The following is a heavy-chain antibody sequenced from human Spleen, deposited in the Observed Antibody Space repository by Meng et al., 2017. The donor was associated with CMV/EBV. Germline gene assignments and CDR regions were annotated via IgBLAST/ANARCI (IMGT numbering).Heavy chain of an antibody. CDR2: INPNSGGT. CDR1: GYTFTGYY. J-gene: IGHJ4*02. D-gene: IGHD2-15*01. V-gene: IGHV1-2*02. Sequence: ASVKVSCKASGYTFTGYYVHWVRQAPGQGLEWMGWINPNSGGTNYAQKFQGRVTMTRDTSISTAYMELSRLRSDDTAVYYCARGGYCSGGSCYSPHFDYWGQGTLVTVSS. CDR3: ARGGYCSGGSCYSPHFDY.